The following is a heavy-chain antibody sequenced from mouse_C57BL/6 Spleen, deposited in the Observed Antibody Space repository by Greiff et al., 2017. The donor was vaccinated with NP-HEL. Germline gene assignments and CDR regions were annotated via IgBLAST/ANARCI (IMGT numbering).Heavy chain of an antibody. CDR2: ISSGGSYT. J-gene: IGHJ3*01. Sequence: EVNVVESGGDLVKPGGSLKLSCAASGFTFSSYGMSWVRQTPDKRLEWVATISSGGSYTYYPDSVKGRFTISRDNAKNTLYLQMSSLKSEDTAMYYCARRSAYDYDGAKFAYWGQGTLVTVSA. CDR3: ARRSAYDYDGAKFAY. CDR1: GFTFSSYG. D-gene: IGHD2-4*01. V-gene: IGHV5-6*02.